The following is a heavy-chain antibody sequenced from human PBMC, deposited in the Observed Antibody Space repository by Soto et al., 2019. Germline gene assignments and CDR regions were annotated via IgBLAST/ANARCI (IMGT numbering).Heavy chain of an antibody. CDR1: GGSVIDGQTY. V-gene: IGHV4-31*03. J-gene: IGHJ4*02. CDR3: ARDAPGVAPY. CDR2: INYRGTT. Sequence: PSETLSLTCTVSGGSVIDGQTYLNWIRQHPERGLEWMGYINYRGTTNYSPALKSRILISIDTSKNQFSLRLTSVTAADTAVYYCARDAPGVAPYWGQGTLVTVS. D-gene: IGHD2-15*01.